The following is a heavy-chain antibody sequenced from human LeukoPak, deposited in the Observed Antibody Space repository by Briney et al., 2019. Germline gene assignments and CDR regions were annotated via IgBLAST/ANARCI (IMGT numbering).Heavy chain of an antibody. D-gene: IGHD2-2*01. CDR3: ARYCSSTSGYEEIVDY. CDR2: INPSGGST. V-gene: IGHV1-46*01. Sequence: ASVKVSCKASGYSFTNYYMHWVRQAPGQGFEWMGVINPSGGSTSYAQKLQGRANMTRDTFTSTVHMELSSLRSEDTAVYYCARYCSSTSGYEEIVDYWGQGTLGTVSS. J-gene: IGHJ4*02. CDR1: GYSFTNYY.